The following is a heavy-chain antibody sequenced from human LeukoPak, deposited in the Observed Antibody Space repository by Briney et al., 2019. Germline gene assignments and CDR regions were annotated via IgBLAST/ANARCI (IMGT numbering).Heavy chain of an antibody. CDR1: GGSISSYY. CDR2: IYYSGST. J-gene: IGHJ4*02. CDR3: ASVGPNCSGGSCTDY. D-gene: IGHD2-15*01. V-gene: IGHV4-59*01. Sequence: SETLSLTCTVSGGSISSYYWSWIRQPPGKGLEWIGYIYYSGSTNYNPSLKSRVTISVGTSKNQFSLKLSSVTAADTAVYYCASVGPNCSGGSCTDYWGQGTLVTVSS.